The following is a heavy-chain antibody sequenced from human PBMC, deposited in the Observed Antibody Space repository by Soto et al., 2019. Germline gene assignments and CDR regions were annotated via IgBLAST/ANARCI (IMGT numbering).Heavy chain of an antibody. CDR1: GGSISSYY. J-gene: IGHJ4*02. CDR2: IYYSGST. CDR3: ASIYSNYAPFDY. Sequence: SETLSLTCTVSGGSISSYYWSWIRQPPGKGLEWIGYIYYSGSTNYNPSLKSRVTISVDTSKNQFSLKLSSVTAADTAVYYCASIYSNYAPFDYWGQGTLVTVSS. V-gene: IGHV4-59*08. D-gene: IGHD4-4*01.